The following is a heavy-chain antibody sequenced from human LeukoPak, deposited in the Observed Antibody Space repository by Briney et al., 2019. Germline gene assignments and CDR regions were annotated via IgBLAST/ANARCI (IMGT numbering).Heavy chain of an antibody. D-gene: IGHD3-3*01. CDR3: AKDFYDFWSGHDY. V-gene: IGHV3-48*01. CDR2: ISSSSSTI. Sequence: GGSLRLSCAASGFTFSSYSMNWVRQAPGKGLEWVSYISSSSSTIYYADSVKGRFTISRDNAKNSLYLQMNSLRAEDTAVYYCAKDFYDFWSGHDYWGQGTLVTVSS. J-gene: IGHJ4*02. CDR1: GFTFSSYS.